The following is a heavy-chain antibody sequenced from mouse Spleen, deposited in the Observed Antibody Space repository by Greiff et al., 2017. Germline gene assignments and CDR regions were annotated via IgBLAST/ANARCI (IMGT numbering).Heavy chain of an antibody. V-gene: IGHV5-17*01. Sequence: EVKLVESGGGLVKPGGSLKLSCAASGFTFSDYGMHWVRQAPEKGLEWVAYISSGSSTIYYADTVKGRFTISRDNAKNTLFLQMTSLRSEDTAMYYCAREGYGYDWYFDVWGAGTTVTVSS. J-gene: IGHJ1*01. CDR2: ISSGSSTI. D-gene: IGHD1-2*01. CDR1: GFTFSDYG. CDR3: AREGYGYDWYFDV.